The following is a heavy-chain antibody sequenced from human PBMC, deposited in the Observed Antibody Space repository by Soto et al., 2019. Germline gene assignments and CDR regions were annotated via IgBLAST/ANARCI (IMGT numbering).Heavy chain of an antibody. J-gene: IGHJ3*02. V-gene: IGHV1-24*01. CDR2: FDPEEGET. CDR3: ATEVSRIPAWQQLVRPRVDAFDI. CDR1: GYTLTELS. Sequence: GASVKVSCKVSGYTLTELSMHWVRQAPGKGLEWMGGFDPEEGETIYAQKFQGRVTMTEDTSTDTAYMELSSLRSEDTAVYYCATEVSRIPAWQQLVRPRVDAFDIWGQGTMVTVSS. D-gene: IGHD6-13*01.